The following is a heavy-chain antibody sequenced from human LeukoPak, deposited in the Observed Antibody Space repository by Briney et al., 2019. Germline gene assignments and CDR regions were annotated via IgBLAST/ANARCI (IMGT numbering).Heavy chain of an antibody. J-gene: IGHJ4*02. D-gene: IGHD3-22*01. CDR2: IHYSGST. CDR3: ARVLVYDSSGLAFDY. Sequence: PSQTLSLTCTVSGGSISSGDYYWSWIRQPPGKGLEWIGYIHYSGSTYYNPSLKSRVTISVDTYKNQFSLKLSSVTAADTAVYYCARVLVYDSSGLAFDYWGQGTLVTVSS. CDR1: GGSISSGDYY. V-gene: IGHV4-30-4*08.